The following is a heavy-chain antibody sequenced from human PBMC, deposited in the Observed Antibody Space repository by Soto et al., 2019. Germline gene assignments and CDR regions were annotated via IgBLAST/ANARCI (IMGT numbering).Heavy chain of an antibody. V-gene: IGHV4-38-2*01. CDR3: ARGCGFHLLEDPLDY. D-gene: IGHD2-21*01. Sequence: ETLSLTCAVSGLSIDTAYFRPWIRQTPGEGIGCLVVSSQRGRTYANPPLKSRLTISYDTAKYGFSLSVKSVTSAHTAVYYCARGCGFHLLEDPLDYWGPGTPVTVSS. J-gene: IGHJ4*02. CDR2: SSQRGRT. CDR1: GLSIDTAYF.